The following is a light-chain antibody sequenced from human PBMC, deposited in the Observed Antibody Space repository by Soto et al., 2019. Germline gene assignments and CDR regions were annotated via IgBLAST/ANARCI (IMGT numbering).Light chain of an antibody. J-gene: IGKJ2*01. CDR1: QSVSSN. V-gene: IGKV3-15*01. Sequence: EIVMTQSPATLSVSPGERATLSCRASQSVSSNLAWYQQKPGQAPTLLIYGASARATGIPARFSGSGSGTEFTLTISSLQSEDFAVYYCQHHNNWPFTFGQGTKVDIK. CDR2: GAS. CDR3: QHHNNWPFT.